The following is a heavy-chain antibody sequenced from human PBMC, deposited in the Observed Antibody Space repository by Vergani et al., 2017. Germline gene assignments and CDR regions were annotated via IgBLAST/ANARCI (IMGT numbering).Heavy chain of an antibody. CDR2: ISSSSSYI. J-gene: IGHJ6*03. CDR3: ARDGLEVRFLDWYTPNYYYYYYMDV. D-gene: IGHD3-3*01. Sequence: EVQLVESGGGLVKPGGSLRLSCAASGFTFSSYSMNWVRQAPGKGLEWVSSISSSSSYIYYADSVKGRFTISRDNAKNSLYLQMNSLRAEDTAVYYCARDGLEVRFLDWYTPNYYYYYYMDVWGKGTTVTVSS. V-gene: IGHV3-21*01. CDR1: GFTFSSYS.